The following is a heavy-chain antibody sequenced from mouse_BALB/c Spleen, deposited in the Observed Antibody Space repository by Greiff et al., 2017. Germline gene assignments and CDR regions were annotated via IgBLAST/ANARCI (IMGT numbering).Heavy chain of an antibody. V-gene: IGHV1-7*01. CDR3: ARGESICVAY. D-gene: IGHD3-1*01. J-gene: IGHJ3*01. Sequence: QVQLQQSGAELAKPGASVKMSCKASGYTFTSYWMHWVKQRPGQGLEWIGYINPSTGYTEYNQKFKDKATLTADKSSSTAYMQLSSLTSEDSAVYYCARGESICVAYWGQGTLVTVSA. CDR2: INPSTGYT. CDR1: GYTFTSYW.